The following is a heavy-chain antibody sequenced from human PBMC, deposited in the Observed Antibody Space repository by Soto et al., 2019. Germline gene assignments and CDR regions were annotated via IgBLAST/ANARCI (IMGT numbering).Heavy chain of an antibody. CDR2: IYHSGST. CDR1: GGSISSSNW. Sequence: PSETLSLTCTVSGGSISSSNWWSWVRQPPGKGLEWIGEIYHSGSTNYNPSLKSRVTISVDKSKNQFSLELSSVTAADTAVYYCARVGPGWLQSNFDYWGQGTLVTVSS. J-gene: IGHJ4*02. D-gene: IGHD5-12*01. V-gene: IGHV4-4*02. CDR3: ARVGPGWLQSNFDY.